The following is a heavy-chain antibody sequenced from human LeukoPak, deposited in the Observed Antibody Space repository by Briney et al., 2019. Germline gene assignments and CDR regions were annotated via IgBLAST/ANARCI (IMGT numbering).Heavy chain of an antibody. V-gene: IGHV3-21*01. J-gene: IGHJ2*01. Sequence: GGSLRLSCAASGFTFSSYSMNWVRQAPGKGLEWVSSISSSSSYIYYADSVKGRFTISRDNAKNSLYLQMNSLRAEDTAVYYCARDPSNLPNSWGWYFGLWGRGTLVTVSS. CDR1: GFTFSSYS. CDR3: ARDPSNLPNSWGWYFGL. D-gene: IGHD3-16*01. CDR2: ISSSSSYI.